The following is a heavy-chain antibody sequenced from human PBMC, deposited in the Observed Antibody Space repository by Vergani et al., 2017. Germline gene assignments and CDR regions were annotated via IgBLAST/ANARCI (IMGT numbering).Heavy chain of an antibody. CDR2: INPNSGGT. V-gene: IGHV1-2*02. Sequence: QVQLVQSGAEVKKPGASVKVSCKASGYTFTGYYMHWVRQAPGQGLEWMGWINPNSGGTNYAQKFQGRVTMTRDTSISTAYMELSRLRSDDTAVYYCAAWAAARLYYYYYMDVWGKGTTVTVSS. CDR1: GYTFTGYY. D-gene: IGHD6-13*01. J-gene: IGHJ6*03. CDR3: AAWAAARLYYYYYMDV.